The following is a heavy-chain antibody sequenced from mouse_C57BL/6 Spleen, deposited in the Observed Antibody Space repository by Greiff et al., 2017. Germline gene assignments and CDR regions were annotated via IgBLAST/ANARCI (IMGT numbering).Heavy chain of an antibody. V-gene: IGHV3-6*01. CDR1: GYSITSGYY. CDR3: ARDLGSSWFDY. Sequence: EVKLQESGPGLVKPSQSLSLTCSVTGYSITSGYYWNWIRQFPGNKLEWMGYISYDGSNNYNPSLKNRISITRDTSKNQFFLKLNSVTTEDTATYYCARDLGSSWFDYWGQGTTLTVSS. J-gene: IGHJ2*01. D-gene: IGHD1-1*01. CDR2: ISYDGSN.